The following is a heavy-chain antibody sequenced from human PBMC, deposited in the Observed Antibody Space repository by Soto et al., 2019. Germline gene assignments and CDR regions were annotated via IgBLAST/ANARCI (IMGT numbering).Heavy chain of an antibody. D-gene: IGHD2-2*02. V-gene: IGHV1-69*01. CDR2: IIPIFGTA. Sequence: QVQLVQSGAEVKKPGSSVKVSCKASGGTFSSYAISWVRQAPGQGLEWMGGIIPIFGTANYAQKFQGRVTITEDESTSTAYMELSSMRSEDTAVYYCARDLPSTYCSSTSCYTTAFDYWGQGTLVTVSS. J-gene: IGHJ4*02. CDR3: ARDLPSTYCSSTSCYTTAFDY. CDR1: GGTFSSYA.